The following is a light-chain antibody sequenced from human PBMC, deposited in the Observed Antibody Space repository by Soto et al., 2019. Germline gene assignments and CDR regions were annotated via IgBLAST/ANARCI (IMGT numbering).Light chain of an antibody. Sequence: DIVMTQSPDPLAVSLGERATINCKSSQSVLYSSNNKNYLAWYQQKPGQPPKLLIYWASTRESGVPDRFSGSGSGTDFTLTINSLQAEDVAVYYCQQYYSTSLTFGGGTKVEIK. V-gene: IGKV4-1*01. CDR3: QQYYSTSLT. CDR1: QSVLYSSNNKNY. J-gene: IGKJ4*01. CDR2: WAS.